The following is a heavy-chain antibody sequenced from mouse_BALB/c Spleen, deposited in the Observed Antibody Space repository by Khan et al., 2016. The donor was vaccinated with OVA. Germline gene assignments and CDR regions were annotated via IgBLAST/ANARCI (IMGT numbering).Heavy chain of an antibody. D-gene: IGHD2-3*01. CDR2: IYWDDDK. CDR3: ARRARGVFSDDMFAY. J-gene: IGHJ3*01. Sequence: QVTLKESGPGILQPSQTLSLTCSFSGFSLSASGVGVSWIRQPSGKGLEWLAHIYWDDDKRYNPSLKSRLTISKDASRNQVFLKITSVDTDDTATYYCARRARGVFSDDMFAYWGQGTLVTVSA. CDR1: GFSLSASGVG. V-gene: IGHV8-12*01.